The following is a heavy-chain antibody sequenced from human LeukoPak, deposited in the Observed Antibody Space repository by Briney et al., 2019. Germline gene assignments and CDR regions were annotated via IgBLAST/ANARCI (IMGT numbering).Heavy chain of an antibody. D-gene: IGHD3-9*01. V-gene: IGHV3-30*02. CDR1: GFTFSSYG. J-gene: IGHJ3*02. CDR2: IRYDGSNK. CDR3: AKDVSRGAVLRYFDWLLSDAFDI. Sequence: GGSLRLSCAASGFTFSSYGMHWVRQAPGKGLEWVAFIRYDGSNKYYADSVKGRFTISRDNSKNTLYLQMNSLRAEDTAVYYCAKDVSRGAVLRYFDWLLSDAFDIWGQGTMVTVSS.